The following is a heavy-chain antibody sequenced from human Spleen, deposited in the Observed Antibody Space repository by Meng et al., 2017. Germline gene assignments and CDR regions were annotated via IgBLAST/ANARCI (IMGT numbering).Heavy chain of an antibody. CDR2: VSNGGRSI. V-gene: IGHV3-11*04. Sequence: GGSLSLSCAASGFNFISYYMTWIRQAPGQGLEWVSYVSNGGRSISYADSARGRFTITRDNSKNTLFLQMNSLRAEDTAVYYCAKNLYSSGSSRGTFDIWGQGTMVTVSS. J-gene: IGHJ3*02. CDR3: AKNLYSSGSSRGTFDI. D-gene: IGHD6-25*01. CDR1: GFNFISYY.